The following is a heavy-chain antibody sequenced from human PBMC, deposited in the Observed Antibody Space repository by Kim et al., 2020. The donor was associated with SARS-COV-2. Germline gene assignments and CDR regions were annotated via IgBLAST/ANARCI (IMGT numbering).Heavy chain of an antibody. Sequence: SVKVSCKASGGTFSSYTISWVRQAPGQGLEWMGRIIPILGIANYAQKFQGRVTITADKSTSTAYMELSSLRSEDTAVYYCASGAPPYSSSWYVGPYWGQGTLVTVSS. CDR1: GGTFSSYT. CDR3: ASGAPPYSSSWYVGPY. J-gene: IGHJ4*02. D-gene: IGHD6-13*01. V-gene: IGHV1-69*02. CDR2: IIPILGIA.